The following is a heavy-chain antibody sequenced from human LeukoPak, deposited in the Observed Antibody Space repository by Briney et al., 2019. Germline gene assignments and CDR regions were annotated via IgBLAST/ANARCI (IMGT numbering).Heavy chain of an antibody. CDR1: GFTFSNAW. CDR2: IKSRTDGATI. D-gene: IGHD3-22*01. V-gene: IGHV3-15*01. Sequence: GGSLRLSCAASGFTFSNAWMSWVRQVSGKGLEWVGRIKSRTDGATIHYAAPVKGRLTISRDDSRNTVFLQMNSLKTEDTAVYYCTTDRYYCDSGHDYWGQGTLVTVSS. CDR3: TTDRYYCDSGHDY. J-gene: IGHJ4*02.